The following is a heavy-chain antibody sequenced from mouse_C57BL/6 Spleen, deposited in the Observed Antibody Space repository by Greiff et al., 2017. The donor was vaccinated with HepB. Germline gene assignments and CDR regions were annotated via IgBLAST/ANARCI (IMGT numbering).Heavy chain of an antibody. CDR2: IDPSDSYT. V-gene: IGHV1-69*01. CDR3: ARRGYGSSLFDY. CDR1: GYTFTSYW. D-gene: IGHD1-1*01. Sequence: QVQLKQPGAELVMPGASVKLSCKASGYTFTSYWMHWVKQRPGQGLEWIGEIDPSDSYTNYNQKFKGKSTLTVDKSSSTAYMQLSSLTSEDSAVYYCARRGYGSSLFDYWGQGTTLTVSS. J-gene: IGHJ2*01.